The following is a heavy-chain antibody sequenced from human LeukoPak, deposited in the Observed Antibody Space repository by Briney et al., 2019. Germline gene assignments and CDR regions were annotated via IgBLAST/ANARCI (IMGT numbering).Heavy chain of an antibody. Sequence: ASVKVSCKASGYTFTAYYMRWVRQAPGQGLEWTGWINPNSGATNYAQNFQGRVTMTADTSISSAYLDLSRLRSNDSAVYYCARDPIVQAGYYYGMDVWGQGTTVTVSS. CDR1: GYTFTAYY. J-gene: IGHJ6*02. V-gene: IGHV1-2*02. CDR3: ARDPIVQAGYYYGMDV. D-gene: IGHD2/OR15-2a*01. CDR2: INPNSGAT.